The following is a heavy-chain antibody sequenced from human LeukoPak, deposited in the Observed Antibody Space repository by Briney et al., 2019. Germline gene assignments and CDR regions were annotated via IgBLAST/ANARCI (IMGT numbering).Heavy chain of an antibody. CDR3: ARSYDILTGYGPFDY. CDR2: ISSSGSTI. CDR1: GFTFSDYF. D-gene: IGHD3-9*01. V-gene: IGHV3-11*01. J-gene: IGHJ4*02. Sequence: GGSLRLSCAASGFTFSDYFMRWIRQAPGKELEWVSYISSSGSTIYYADSVKGRFTISRDNAKNSLYLQMNSLRAEDTAVYYCARSYDILTGYGPFDYWGQGTLVTVSS.